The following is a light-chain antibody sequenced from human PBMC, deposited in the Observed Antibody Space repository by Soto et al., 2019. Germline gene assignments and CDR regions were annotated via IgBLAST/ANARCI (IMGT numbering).Light chain of an antibody. J-gene: IGLJ1*01. CDR1: SSDVGGYNY. CDR2: DVS. Sequence: QPVLTQPRSVSGSPGQSVTISCTGTSSDVGGYNYVSWYQQHPGKAPKLMIYDVSKRPSGVPDRFSGSKSGNTASLTISGLQAEDEADYYCRSYAGSYTFSYVFGTGTKVTVL. CDR3: RSYAGSYTFSYV. V-gene: IGLV2-11*01.